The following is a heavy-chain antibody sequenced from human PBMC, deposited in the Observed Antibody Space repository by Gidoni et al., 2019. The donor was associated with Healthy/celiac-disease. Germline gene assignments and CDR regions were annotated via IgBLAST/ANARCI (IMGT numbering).Heavy chain of an antibody. J-gene: IGHJ5*02. CDR3: ARHLYSSGWWGSPDTKINWFDP. D-gene: IGHD6-19*01. Sequence: QLQLQESGPGLVKPSETLSLTCTVSGGSISSSSYYWGWIRQPPGKGLEWIGSIYYSGSTYYNPSLKSRVTISVDTSKNQFSLKLSSVTAADTAVYYCARHLYSSGWWGSPDTKINWFDPWGQGTLVTVSS. V-gene: IGHV4-39*01. CDR2: IYYSGST. CDR1: GGSISSSSYY.